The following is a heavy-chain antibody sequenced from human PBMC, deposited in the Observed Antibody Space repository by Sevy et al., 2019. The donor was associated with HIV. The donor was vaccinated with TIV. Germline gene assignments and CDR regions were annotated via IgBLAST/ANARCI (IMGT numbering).Heavy chain of an antibody. CDR3: ARDSIAAAGGIDY. D-gene: IGHD6-13*01. J-gene: IGHJ4*02. V-gene: IGHV4-61*01. CDR2: IYYSGRT. Sequence: SETLSLTCTVSGGSVSSGSYYWSWIRQPPGKGLEWIGYIYYSGRTNYNPSLKSRVTISVDTSKNQFSLKLSSVTAADTAVYYCARDSIAAAGGIDYWGQGTLVTVSS. CDR1: GGSVSSGSYY.